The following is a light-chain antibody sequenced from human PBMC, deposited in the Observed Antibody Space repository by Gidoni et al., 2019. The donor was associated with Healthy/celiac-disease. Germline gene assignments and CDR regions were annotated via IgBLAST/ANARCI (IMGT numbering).Light chain of an antibody. Sequence: DIQMTQSPSSLSASVGDRVTITCRASQGISNYLAWYQQKPGKVPKLLIYAASTLQSGVPSRFSGSGSGTDFTLTISSLQPEAVATYYCQKYNSAPPLTFGQGTKVEIK. CDR1: QGISNY. V-gene: IGKV1-27*01. J-gene: IGKJ1*01. CDR2: AAS. CDR3: QKYNSAPPLT.